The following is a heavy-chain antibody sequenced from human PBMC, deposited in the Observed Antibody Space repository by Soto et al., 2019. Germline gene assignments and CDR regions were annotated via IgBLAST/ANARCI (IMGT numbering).Heavy chain of an antibody. D-gene: IGHD5-18*01. V-gene: IGHV5-51*01. Sequence: GESLNTSCKGSGYSFTSYWIGWVRQMPGKGLEWMGIIYPGDSDTRYSPSFQGQVTISADKSISTVYLQWSSLKASDTAMYYCASTRGYSYGYHYYYGMDVWGQGTTVTVSS. CDR3: ASTRGYSYGYHYYYGMDV. CDR2: IYPGDSDT. CDR1: GYSFTSYW. J-gene: IGHJ6*02.